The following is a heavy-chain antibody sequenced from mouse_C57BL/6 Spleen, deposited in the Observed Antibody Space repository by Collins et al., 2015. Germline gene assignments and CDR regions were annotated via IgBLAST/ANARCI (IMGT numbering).Heavy chain of an antibody. J-gene: IGHJ4*01. CDR3: ADVGAMDY. CDR1: GYSITSSYY. Sequence: DVQLQESGPGLVKPSQSLSLTCSVTGYSITSSYYWNWIRQFPGNKLEWMGYISYDGSNNYNPSLKNRISITRDTSKNQFFLKLNSVTTEDTATYYCADVGAMDYWGQGTSVTVSS. V-gene: IGHV3-6*01. CDR2: ISYDGSN.